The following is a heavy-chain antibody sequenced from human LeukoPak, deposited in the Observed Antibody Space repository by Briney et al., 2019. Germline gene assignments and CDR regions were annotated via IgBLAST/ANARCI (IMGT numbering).Heavy chain of an antibody. Sequence: ASVKVSCKASGYTFTSYDINWVRQATGQGLEWMGWMNPNSGNTGYAQKFQGRVTMTRNTSISSAYMELSSLRSEDTAVYYCARGKNRVIFGVVNYYYYMDVWGKGTTVTVSS. V-gene: IGHV1-8*01. D-gene: IGHD3-3*01. CDR3: ARGKNRVIFGVVNYYYYMDV. CDR2: MNPNSGNT. CDR1: GYTFTSYD. J-gene: IGHJ6*03.